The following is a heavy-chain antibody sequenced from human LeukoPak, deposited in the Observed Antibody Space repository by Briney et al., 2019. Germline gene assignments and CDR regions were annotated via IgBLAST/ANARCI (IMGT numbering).Heavy chain of an antibody. CDR1: GFTFSSYG. Sequence: GGSLRLSCAASGFTFSSYGMHWDRQAPGKGLEWVAVIWYDGSNKYYADSVKGRFTISRDNSKNTLYLQMNSLRAEDTAVYYCARTYYYGSGSYPWFDPWGQGTLVTVSS. CDR2: IWYDGSNK. CDR3: ARTYYYGSGSYPWFDP. D-gene: IGHD3-10*01. J-gene: IGHJ5*02. V-gene: IGHV3-33*01.